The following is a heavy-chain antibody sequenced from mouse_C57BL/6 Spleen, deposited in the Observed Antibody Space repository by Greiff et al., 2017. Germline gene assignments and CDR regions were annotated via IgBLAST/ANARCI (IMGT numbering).Heavy chain of an antibody. V-gene: IGHV1-50*01. CDR3: ARGRVGAWFAY. CDR1: GYTFTSYW. CDR2: IDPSDGYT. J-gene: IGHJ3*01. Sequence: QVQLQQPGAELVKPGASVKLSCKASGYTFTSYWMQWVKQRPGQGLEWIGEIDPSDGYTNYNQKFKGKATLTVDTSSSTAYMQLSSLTSGGSAVYYCARGRVGAWFAYWGQGTLVTVSA.